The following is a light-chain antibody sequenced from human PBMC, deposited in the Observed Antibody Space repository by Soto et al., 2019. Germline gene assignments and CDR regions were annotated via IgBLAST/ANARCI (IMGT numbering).Light chain of an antibody. CDR3: QHYGSSPTT. CDR1: QSVSSTY. CDR2: GAS. V-gene: IGKV3-20*01. Sequence: EIVLTQSPGTLSLSPGERATLSCRASQSVSSTYVGWYQQKPGRAPRLLIFGASSRATGIPDRFSSSGSGTDFTLTISRLEPEDFAVYYCQHYGSSPTTFGQGTKVDIK. J-gene: IGKJ1*01.